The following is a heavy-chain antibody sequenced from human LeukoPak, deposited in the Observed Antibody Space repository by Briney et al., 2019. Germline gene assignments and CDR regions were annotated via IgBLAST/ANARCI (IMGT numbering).Heavy chain of an antibody. Sequence: GGSLRLSCATSGFSFSSYAMSWVRQAPGKGLEWVSAISGSGGSTYYADSVKGRFTISRDNSKNTLYLQMNSLRAEDTAVYYCAKPGGDYVIDYWGQGTLVTVSS. CDR2: ISGSGGST. V-gene: IGHV3-23*01. CDR1: GFSFSSYA. J-gene: IGHJ4*02. CDR3: AKPGGDYVIDY. D-gene: IGHD4-17*01.